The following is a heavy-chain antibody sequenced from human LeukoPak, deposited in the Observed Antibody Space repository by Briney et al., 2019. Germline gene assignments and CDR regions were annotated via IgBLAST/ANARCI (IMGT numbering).Heavy chain of an antibody. Sequence: ASVKVSCKASGYNFTGYYMHWVRQAPGQGLEWMGWINPNSGGTNYAQKFQGRVTMTRDTSISTAYMELSRLRSDDTAVYYCARDRSRVLLSPPQNPEYFQHWGQGTLVTVSS. J-gene: IGHJ1*01. CDR1: GYNFTGYY. D-gene: IGHD3-10*01. CDR3: ARDRSRVLLSPPQNPEYFQH. V-gene: IGHV1-2*02. CDR2: INPNSGGT.